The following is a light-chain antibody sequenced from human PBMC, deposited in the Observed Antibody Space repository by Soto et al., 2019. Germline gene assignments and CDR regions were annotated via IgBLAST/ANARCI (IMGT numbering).Light chain of an antibody. V-gene: IGLV2-11*01. J-gene: IGLJ3*02. CDR2: DVS. CDR3: CSFAGSYTFWV. Sequence: QSALTQPRSVSGSPGQSVTISCTGTSSDVGDYNYVSWYQQYPGKAPELVIYDVSKRPSGVPDRFSGSKSGNTASLTISGLQAEDEADYYCCSFAGSYTFWVFGGGTKVTVL. CDR1: SSDVGDYNY.